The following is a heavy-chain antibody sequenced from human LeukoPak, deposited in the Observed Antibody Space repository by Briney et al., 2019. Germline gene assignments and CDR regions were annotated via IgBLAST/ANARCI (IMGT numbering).Heavy chain of an antibody. CDR2: ISGSSGST. J-gene: IGHJ6*02. CDR1: GFTFSSYA. CDR3: AKEWYSSGWYPGLYYYYGMDV. D-gene: IGHD6-19*01. V-gene: IGHV3-23*01. Sequence: GGSLRLSCAASGFTFSSYAMSWVRQAPGKGLEWVSAISGSSGSTYYADSVKGRFTISRDNSKNTLYLQMNSLRAEDTAVYYCAKEWYSSGWYPGLYYYYGMDVWGQGTTVTVSS.